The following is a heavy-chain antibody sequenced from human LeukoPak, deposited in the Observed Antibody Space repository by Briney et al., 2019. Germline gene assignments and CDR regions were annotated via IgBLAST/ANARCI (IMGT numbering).Heavy chain of an antibody. CDR3: GRDVGP. V-gene: IGHV3-53*01. CDR1: GFTVSNNC. CDR2: IYSGGTT. J-gene: IGHJ5*02. Sequence: GGSLRLSCAASGFTVSNNCLHWVRQAPGKGLEWVSVIYSGGTTYYANSVKGRFTISRDSSKNTMYLQMNSLRVEDTAMYYCGRDVGPWGQGTLVTVSS.